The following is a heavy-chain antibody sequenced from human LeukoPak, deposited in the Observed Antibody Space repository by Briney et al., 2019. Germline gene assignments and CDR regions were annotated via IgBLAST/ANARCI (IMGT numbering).Heavy chain of an antibody. CDR1: GFTFSSYG. CDR2: ISCDGSNK. D-gene: IGHD3-3*01. Sequence: GGSLRLSCAASGFTFSSYGMHWVRQAPGKGLEWVAVISCDGSNKYYADSVKGRFTISRDNSKNTLYLQMNSLRAEDTAVYYCAKEGPFSAIFGVVIRAFDYWGQGTLVTVSS. V-gene: IGHV3-30*18. CDR3: AKEGPFSAIFGVVIRAFDY. J-gene: IGHJ4*02.